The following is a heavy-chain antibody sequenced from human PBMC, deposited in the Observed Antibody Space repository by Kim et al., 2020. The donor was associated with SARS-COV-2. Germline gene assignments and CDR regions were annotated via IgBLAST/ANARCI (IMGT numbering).Heavy chain of an antibody. Sequence: VKGRFTISRDDSQSIAYLQMNSLKTEDTAVYYCSRGKGSGSYYNFGGMDVWGQGTTVTVSS. J-gene: IGHJ6*02. D-gene: IGHD3-10*01. V-gene: IGHV3-49*02. CDR3: SRGKGSGSYYNFGGMDV.